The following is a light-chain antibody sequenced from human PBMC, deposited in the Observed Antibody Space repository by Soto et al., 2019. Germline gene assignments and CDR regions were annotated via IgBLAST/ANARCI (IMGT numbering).Light chain of an antibody. J-gene: IGLJ1*01. Sequence: QSALTQPASVSGSPGQSITISCTGISCDVGGYNYVSWYQQHPGKAPKLMIYEVSNRPSGVSNRFSGSKSGNTASLTISGLQTEDEADYYCSSFTGSSTLAYVFGTGTKLTVL. CDR1: SCDVGGYNY. V-gene: IGLV2-14*01. CDR2: EVS. CDR3: SSFTGSSTLAYV.